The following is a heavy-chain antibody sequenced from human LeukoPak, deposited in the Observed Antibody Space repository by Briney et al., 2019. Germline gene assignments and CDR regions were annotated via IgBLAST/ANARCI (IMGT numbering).Heavy chain of an antibody. V-gene: IGHV1-46*01. J-gene: IGHJ6*03. CDR1: GYTFTSYY. CDR3: ARLSAYYYGSFFYYYMDV. CDR2: INPSGGST. D-gene: IGHD3-10*01. Sequence: ASVKVSCKASGYTFTSYYMHWVRQAPGQGLERMGIINPSGGSTSYAQKFQGRVTMTRDMSTSTVYMELSSLRSEDTALYYCARLSAYYYGSFFYYYMDVWGKGTTVTVSS.